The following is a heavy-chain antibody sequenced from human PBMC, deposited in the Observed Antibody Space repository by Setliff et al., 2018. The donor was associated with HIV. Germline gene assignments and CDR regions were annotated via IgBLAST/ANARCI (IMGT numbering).Heavy chain of an antibody. Sequence: KPSETLSLTCTVSGGSISSYYWSWIRQPAGKGLEWIGRIYTSGSTNYNPSLKSRVTMSVDTSKNQFSLKLSSVTAADAAVYYCARARRAGSGPKYFQHWGQGTLVTVSS. D-gene: IGHD2-15*01. CDR3: ARARRAGSGPKYFQH. CDR2: IYTSGST. V-gene: IGHV4-4*07. J-gene: IGHJ1*01. CDR1: GGSISSYY.